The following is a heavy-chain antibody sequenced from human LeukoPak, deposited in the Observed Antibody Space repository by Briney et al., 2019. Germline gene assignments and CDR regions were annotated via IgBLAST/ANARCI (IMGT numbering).Heavy chain of an antibody. Sequence: GSLRLSCAGSGFTFSDYGMKWVRQAPGKGLEWIGEIFHRGSTNYNPSLMRRVTMSLNKAKNQFSFELNSVTAADPAIYYCAGGVFGGAPAEYFQHWGQGILVIVSS. D-gene: IGHD2-21*01. CDR1: GFTFSDYG. CDR2: IFHRGST. CDR3: AGGVFGGAPAEYFQH. V-gene: IGHV4-4*02. J-gene: IGHJ1*01.